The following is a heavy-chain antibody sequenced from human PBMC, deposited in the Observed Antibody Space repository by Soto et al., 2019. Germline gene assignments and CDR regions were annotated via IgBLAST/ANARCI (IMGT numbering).Heavy chain of an antibody. CDR3: SRGHAFDI. V-gene: IGHV4-30-4*01. CDR2: IYYSGST. J-gene: IGHJ3*02. CDR1: GGSISSGDYY. Sequence: QVQLQESGPGLVKPSQTLSLTCTVSGGSISSGDYYWSWIRQPPGKGLEWIGYIYYSGSTYSKPYLERRVTISVDPSTNQFSLKLSSVTAADTAVYYCSRGHAFDIWGQGTMVTVSS.